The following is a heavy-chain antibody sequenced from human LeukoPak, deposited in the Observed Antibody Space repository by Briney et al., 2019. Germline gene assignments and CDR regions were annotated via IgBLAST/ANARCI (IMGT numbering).Heavy chain of an antibody. CDR3: ARQPYYYDSSGHYEKWFDP. J-gene: IGHJ5*02. CDR2: INHSGST. CDR1: GGSFSGYY. Sequence: SETLSLTCAVYGGSFSGYYWSWIRQPPGKGLEWIGEINHSGSTNYNPSLKSRVIISVDTSKNQFSLKLSSVTAADTAVYYCARQPYYYDSSGHYEKWFDPWGQGTLVTVSS. V-gene: IGHV4-34*01. D-gene: IGHD3-22*01.